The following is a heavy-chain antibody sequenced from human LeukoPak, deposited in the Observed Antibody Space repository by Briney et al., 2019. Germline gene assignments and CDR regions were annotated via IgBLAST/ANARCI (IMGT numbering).Heavy chain of an antibody. D-gene: IGHD5-12*01. CDR3: ARDRGYSGYDLYYFDY. Sequence: GGSLRLSCAASGSTFNSYSMNWVRQAPGKGLEWVSSISSSSSYIYYADSVKGRFTISRDNGKNSLYLQMNSLRAEDTAVYYCARDRGYSGYDLYYFDYWGQGTLVTVSS. CDR2: ISSSSSYI. CDR1: GSTFNSYS. J-gene: IGHJ4*02. V-gene: IGHV3-21*01.